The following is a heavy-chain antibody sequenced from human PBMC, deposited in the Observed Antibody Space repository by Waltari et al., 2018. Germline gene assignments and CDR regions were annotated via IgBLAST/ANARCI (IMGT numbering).Heavy chain of an antibody. CDR1: GYTFTSYA. D-gene: IGHD4-17*01. J-gene: IGHJ4*02. CDR2: INAGNGNT. CDR3: ARGDYGDYALDY. Sequence: QVQLVQSAAEVKKPGASVKVSCKASGYTFTSYAMHWVRQAPGQRLEWMGWINAGNGNTKYSQKFQGRVTITRDTSASTAYMELSSLRSEDTAVYYCARGDYGDYALDYWGQGTLVTVSS. V-gene: IGHV1-3*01.